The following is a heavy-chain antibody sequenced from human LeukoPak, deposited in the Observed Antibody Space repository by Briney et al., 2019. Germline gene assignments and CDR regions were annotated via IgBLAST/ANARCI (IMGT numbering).Heavy chain of an antibody. CDR3: ARSGIAVAGNFDY. Sequence: PSETLSLTCAVSGASISGSSYYWGWIRQPPGKGLEWIGSIYYSGSTYYNPSLKSRVTISVDTSKNQFSLKLSSVTAADTAVYYCARSGIAVAGNFDYWGQGTLVTVSS. CDR1: GASISGSSYY. CDR2: IYYSGST. D-gene: IGHD6-19*01. V-gene: IGHV4-39*07. J-gene: IGHJ4*02.